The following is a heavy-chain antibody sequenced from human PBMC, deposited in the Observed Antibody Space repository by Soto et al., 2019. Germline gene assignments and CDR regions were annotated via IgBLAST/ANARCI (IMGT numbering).Heavy chain of an antibody. D-gene: IGHD5-12*01. CDR2: ISSSSYI. V-gene: IGHV3-21*01. J-gene: IGHJ4*02. CDR3: ARDNNIVATSMDY. CDR1: GFTFSSYS. Sequence: EVQLVESGGGLVKPGGSLRLSCAASGFTFSSYSMIWVRQAPGKGLEWVSSISSSSYIYYADSLKGRFTISRDNAKNSLYLQMNSLRVEDTAVYYCARDNNIVATSMDYWGQGTLVTVSS.